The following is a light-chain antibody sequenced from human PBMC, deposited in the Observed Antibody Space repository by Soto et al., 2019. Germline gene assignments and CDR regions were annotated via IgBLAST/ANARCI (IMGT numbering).Light chain of an antibody. CDR3: SLYGGSNTVV. J-gene: IGLJ2*01. CDR2: EVS. Sequence: QSALTQPPSASGSPGQSVTISCTGSSSDVGGYNYVSWYQQHPGKAPKLMIYEVSKRPSGVPDRLSGSKSGNTASLTVSGLQAEDEDDYYCSLYGGSNTVVFGGGTKLTVL. V-gene: IGLV2-8*01. CDR1: SSDVGGYNY.